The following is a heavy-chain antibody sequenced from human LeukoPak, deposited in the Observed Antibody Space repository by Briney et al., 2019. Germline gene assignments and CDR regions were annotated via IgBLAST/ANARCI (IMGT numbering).Heavy chain of an antibody. V-gene: IGHV3-66*01. Sequence: PGGSLRLSCAASGFTVSSNYMSWGRQAPGKGLEWVSVIYSGGSTYYADSVKGRFTISRDNSKNTLYLQMNSLRAEDTAVYYCAREAELVGATYFDYWGQGTLVTVSS. J-gene: IGHJ4*02. CDR2: IYSGGST. CDR3: AREAELVGATYFDY. CDR1: GFTVSSNY. D-gene: IGHD1-26*01.